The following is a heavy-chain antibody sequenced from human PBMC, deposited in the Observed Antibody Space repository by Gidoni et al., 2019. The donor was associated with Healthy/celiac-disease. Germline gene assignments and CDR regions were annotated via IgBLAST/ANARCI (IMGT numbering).Heavy chain of an antibody. D-gene: IGHD6-6*01. V-gene: IGHV1-46*01. CDR1: VYTFTSYY. J-gene: IGHJ6*02. Sequence: QVQLVQSVAEVEKPGASVKVSCKGSVYTFTSYYMHWVLQASGQGLDWMGIINTSGGSTSYAQKLQGRVTMTRDTSTSTVYMELSSLRSEDTAVYYCARDRRGFSSSSYYGMDVWGQGTTVTVSS. CDR3: ARDRRGFSSSSYYGMDV. CDR2: INTSGGST.